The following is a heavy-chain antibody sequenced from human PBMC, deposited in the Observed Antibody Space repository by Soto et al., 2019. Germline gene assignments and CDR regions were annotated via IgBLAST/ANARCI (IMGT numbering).Heavy chain of an antibody. J-gene: IGHJ4*02. CDR2: ISGSGGST. V-gene: IGHV3-23*01. CDR1: GFTFSSYA. D-gene: IGHD4-17*01. Sequence: PGGSLRLSCAASGFTFSSYAMSWVRQAPGKGLEWVSAISGSGGSTYYADSVKGRFTISRDNSKNTLYLQMNSLRAEDTAVYYCAKSEDLGYGRPPFDYWGQGTLVTVPQ. CDR3: AKSEDLGYGRPPFDY.